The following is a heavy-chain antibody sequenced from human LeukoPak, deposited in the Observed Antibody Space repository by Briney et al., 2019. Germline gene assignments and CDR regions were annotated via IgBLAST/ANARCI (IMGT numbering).Heavy chain of an antibody. D-gene: IGHD6-19*01. Sequence: ASVKVSCKASGYTFTGYYMHWVRQAPGQGLKWMGWINPNSGGTNYAQKFQGRVTMTRDTSISTAYMELGRLRSDDTAVYYCARARKQWLVTGYWGQGTLVTVSS. V-gene: IGHV1-2*02. CDR2: INPNSGGT. CDR1: GYTFTGYY. CDR3: ARARKQWLVTGY. J-gene: IGHJ4*02.